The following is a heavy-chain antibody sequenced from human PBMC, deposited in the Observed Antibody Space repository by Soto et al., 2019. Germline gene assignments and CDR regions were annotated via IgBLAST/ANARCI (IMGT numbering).Heavy chain of an antibody. CDR1: GFTFSDYY. D-gene: IGHD3-22*01. CDR3: ARDKRGWGPYDSTPDY. J-gene: IGHJ4*02. CDR2: ISSSGSTI. Sequence: SLRLSCAASGFTFSDYYMSWIRQAPGKGLEWVSYISSSGSTIYYADSVKGRFTISRDNAKNSLYLQMNSLRAEDTAVYYCARDKRGWGPYDSTPDYWGQGTLVTVSS. V-gene: IGHV3-11*01.